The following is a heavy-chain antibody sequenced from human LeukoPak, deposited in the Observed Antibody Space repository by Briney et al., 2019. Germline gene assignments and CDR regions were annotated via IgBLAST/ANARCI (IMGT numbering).Heavy chain of an antibody. CDR1: GFTFITYW. CDR2: ISYDGSNK. J-gene: IGHJ5*02. Sequence: GGSLRLSCGASGFTFITYWMSWCRRAPGKGLVGGAVISYDGSNKYYADSVKGGFTISRDNSKNTLYLQMNSLRAEDTAVYYCAKETTTASDWFDPWGQGTLVTVSS. CDR3: AKETTTASDWFDP. D-gene: IGHD1-26*01. V-gene: IGHV3-30*18.